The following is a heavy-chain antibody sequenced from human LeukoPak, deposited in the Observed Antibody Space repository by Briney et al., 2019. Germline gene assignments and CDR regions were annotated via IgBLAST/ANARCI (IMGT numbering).Heavy chain of an antibody. CDR3: AIHEGKYCGGDCYFDY. Sequence: GESLKISCKGSGYSFTSYWIGWVRQMPGKGLEWMGIIYPGDSDTRYSPSFQGQVTISADKSISTAYLQWSSLKASDTAMYYCAIHEGKYCGGDCYFDYWGQGTLVTVSS. CDR1: GYSFTSYW. V-gene: IGHV5-51*01. J-gene: IGHJ4*02. D-gene: IGHD2-21*02. CDR2: IYPGDSDT.